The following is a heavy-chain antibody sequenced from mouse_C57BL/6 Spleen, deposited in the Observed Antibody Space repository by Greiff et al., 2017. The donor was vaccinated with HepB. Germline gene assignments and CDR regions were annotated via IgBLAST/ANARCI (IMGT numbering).Heavy chain of an antibody. Sequence: QVQLQQPGAELVMPGASVKLSCKASGYTFTSYWMHWVKQRPGQGLEWIGEIDPSDSYTNYNQKFKGKSTLTVDKSSSTAYMQLSSLTSEDSAVYYCARGIDSSGYFDYWGQGTTLTVPS. V-gene: IGHV1-69*01. D-gene: IGHD3-2*02. CDR1: GYTFTSYW. CDR2: IDPSDSYT. J-gene: IGHJ2*01. CDR3: ARGIDSSGYFDY.